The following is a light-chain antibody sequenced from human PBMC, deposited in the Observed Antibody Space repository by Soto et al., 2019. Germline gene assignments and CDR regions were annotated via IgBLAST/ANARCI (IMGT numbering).Light chain of an antibody. CDR3: QQYNTYAWT. Sequence: IQLTQSPFYVSASVGGRVPISCRASQGISSWLAWYQQKPGKSPTLLIYKASNSHTGVPSRFSGGGSATEFTLTISGLQPDDFAAYYCQQYNTYAWTFGQGTKVDIK. J-gene: IGKJ1*01. V-gene: IGKV1D-16*01. CDR1: QGISSW. CDR2: KAS.